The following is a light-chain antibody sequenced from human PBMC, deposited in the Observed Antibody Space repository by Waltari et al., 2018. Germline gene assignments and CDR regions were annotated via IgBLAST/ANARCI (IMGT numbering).Light chain of an antibody. Sequence: QSALTQPASVSGSPGQSITISCTGTSNDVGFSHYFSWYQQHPGKAPKVIIYEVSNRPSGISNRFSGSKSGNTASLTISGLQPEDEADYHCSAYTSTSALVFGTGTKVTVL. CDR1: SNDVGFSHY. CDR3: SAYTSTSALV. V-gene: IGLV2-14*01. J-gene: IGLJ1*01. CDR2: EVS.